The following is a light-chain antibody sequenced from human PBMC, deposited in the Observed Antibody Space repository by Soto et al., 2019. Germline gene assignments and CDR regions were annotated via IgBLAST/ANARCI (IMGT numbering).Light chain of an antibody. V-gene: IGKV3-20*01. CDR2: GAS. CDR3: QQYGSSPPIT. Sequence: EIVLTQSPGTLSLSPGERATISCRASQSVNSSYLAWYQQKPGQAPRLLIYGASSRATGIPDRFSGSGSGTDFTLTISRLEPEDFAVYYCQQYGSSPPITFGQGTRLEIK. CDR1: QSVNSSY. J-gene: IGKJ5*01.